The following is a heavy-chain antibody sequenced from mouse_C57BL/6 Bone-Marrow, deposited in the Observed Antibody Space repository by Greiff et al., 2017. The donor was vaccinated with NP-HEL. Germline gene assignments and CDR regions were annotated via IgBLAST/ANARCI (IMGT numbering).Heavy chain of an antibody. CDR3: AKNSNCDWYFDV. J-gene: IGHJ1*03. Sequence: VQLQQSGPGLVAPSQSLSITCTVSGFSLTSYGVDWVRQPPGKGLEWMGVICGGGSTNYYSALMSRLSSSKDNSKGQVFLKMNRLQTDDTAMYYCAKNSNCDWYFDVWGTGTTVTVSS. V-gene: IGHV2-9*01. CDR2: ICGGGST. CDR1: GFSLTSYG. D-gene: IGHD2-5*01.